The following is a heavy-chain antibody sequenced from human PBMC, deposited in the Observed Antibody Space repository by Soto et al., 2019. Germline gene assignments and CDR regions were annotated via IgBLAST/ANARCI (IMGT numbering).Heavy chain of an antibody. D-gene: IGHD1-26*01. CDR2: IYYSGTA. CDR1: GGSITGGFSY. CDR3: ARSLPGGTVFYMDI. Sequence: QLQLRESGPGLVQPAQTLSLTCTVAGGSITGGFSYWTWVRQHPGMGLEWVGHIYYSGTASYYPSLKSRVALSVDPSQNRFSLQLSSVTAADTAIYFCARSLPGGTVFYMDIWGEGTTVTVSS. V-gene: IGHV4-31*03. J-gene: IGHJ6*03.